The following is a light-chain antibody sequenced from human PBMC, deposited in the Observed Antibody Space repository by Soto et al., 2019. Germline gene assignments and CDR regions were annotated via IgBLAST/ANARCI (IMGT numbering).Light chain of an antibody. CDR3: SAYTTSHTVV. Sequence: QSVLTQPASVSGSPGQSITISCTGTSSDVGAYNYVSWYQQHPGNAPKLMIYDVSDRPLGVSNRFSGSKSGNTASLTISGLQAEDESDYYCSAYTTSHTVVFGGGTQLTVL. CDR2: DVS. J-gene: IGLJ2*01. V-gene: IGLV2-14*03. CDR1: SSDVGAYNY.